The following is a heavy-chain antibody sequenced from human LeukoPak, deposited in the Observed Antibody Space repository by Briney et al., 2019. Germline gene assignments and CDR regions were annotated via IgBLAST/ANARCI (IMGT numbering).Heavy chain of an antibody. Sequence: AASVEVSCKASGYTFSSYDINWVRQATGQGLEWMGWMNPNSGNTGYAQKFQGRVTITRNTSISTAYMELSSLRSEDTAVYYCARRSSSSGLFDYWGQGTLVTVSS. CDR2: MNPNSGNT. CDR1: GYTFSSYD. CDR3: ARRSSSSGLFDY. D-gene: IGHD6-6*01. J-gene: IGHJ4*02. V-gene: IGHV1-8*03.